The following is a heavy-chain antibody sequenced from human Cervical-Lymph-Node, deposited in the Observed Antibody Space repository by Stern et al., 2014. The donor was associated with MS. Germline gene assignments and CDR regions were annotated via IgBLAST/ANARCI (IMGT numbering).Heavy chain of an antibody. J-gene: IGHJ4*02. Sequence: QVQLVESGAEMKKPGASVKVSCKASGYTFTGYYIHWVRQAPGQGLEWMGWITPNTGATNYAQNFQGRVTMTSDTSITTAYMELNRLTSDDTAVYYCARVRTAIDYWGQGTLVTVSS. D-gene: IGHD1-1*01. CDR2: ITPNTGAT. CDR3: ARVRTAIDY. CDR1: GYTFTGYY. V-gene: IGHV1-2*02.